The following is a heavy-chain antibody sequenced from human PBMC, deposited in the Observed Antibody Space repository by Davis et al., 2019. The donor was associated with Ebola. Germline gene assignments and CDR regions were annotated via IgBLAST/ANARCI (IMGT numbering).Heavy chain of an antibody. CDR3: ARPWYSGTYYDAYDI. V-gene: IGHV4-39*01. CDR2: FSYGDNTH. CDR1: GASISSRSYY. Sequence: SETLSLTCTVSGASISSRSYYWGWIRQPPGKGLEWVGSFSYGDNTHYYNPSLRSRVTISVDTSRNQFSLKLSSATAADTAVYYCARPWYSGTYYDAYDIWGQGTMVAVFS. D-gene: IGHD1-26*01. J-gene: IGHJ3*02.